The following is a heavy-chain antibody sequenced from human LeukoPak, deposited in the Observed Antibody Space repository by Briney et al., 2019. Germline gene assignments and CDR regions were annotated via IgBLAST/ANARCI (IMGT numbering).Heavy chain of an antibody. Sequence: SGPALVKPTQTLTLTCTFSGFSLSTSGVGVGWIRQPPGKALEWLALIYWDDDKRYSPSLKSRLTITKDTSKNQVVLTMTNMDPVDTATYYCAHTPSSTSCFDYWGQGTLVTVSS. J-gene: IGHJ4*02. CDR3: AHTPSSTSCFDY. CDR1: GFSLSTSGVG. D-gene: IGHD2-2*01. V-gene: IGHV2-5*02. CDR2: IYWDDDK.